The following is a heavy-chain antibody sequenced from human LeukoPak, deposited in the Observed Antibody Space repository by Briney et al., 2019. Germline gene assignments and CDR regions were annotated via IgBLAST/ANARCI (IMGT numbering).Heavy chain of an antibody. J-gene: IGHJ4*02. CDR3: ATGGYSYGYFRY. Sequence: SETLSLTCAVYGGSFSGYYWSWIRQPPGKGLEWIGEINHSGSTNYNPSLKSRVTISVDTSKNQFSLKLSSVTAADTAVYYCATGGYSYGYFRYWGQGTLVTVSS. D-gene: IGHD5-18*01. V-gene: IGHV4-34*01. CDR2: INHSGST. CDR1: GGSFSGYY.